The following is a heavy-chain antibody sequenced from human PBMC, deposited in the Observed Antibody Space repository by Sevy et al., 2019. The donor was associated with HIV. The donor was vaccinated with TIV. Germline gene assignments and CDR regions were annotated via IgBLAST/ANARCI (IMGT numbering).Heavy chain of an antibody. V-gene: IGHV1-18*01. D-gene: IGHD6-19*01. CDR1: GYTFTSYG. Sequence: ASVKVSSKASGYTFTSYGISWVRQAPGQGLEWMGGISAYNGNTNYAQKLQGRVTITTDKSTSTAYMELRSLRSDDTAVYYCARDLRSIAVAGHFDYWGQGTLVTVSS. CDR2: ISAYNGNT. CDR3: ARDLRSIAVAGHFDY. J-gene: IGHJ4*02.